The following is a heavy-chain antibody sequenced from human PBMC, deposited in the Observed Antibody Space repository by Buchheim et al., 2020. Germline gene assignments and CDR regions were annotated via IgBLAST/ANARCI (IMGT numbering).Heavy chain of an antibody. CDR2: INHSGST. J-gene: IGHJ4*02. Sequence: QVQLQQWGAGLLKPSETLSLTCAVYGGSFSGYYWSWIRQPPGKGLEWIGEINHSGSTNYIPSLKSRVTISVDTSKNQFSLKLSSVTAADTAVYYCARVVQGVIIPNFFDYWGQGTL. D-gene: IGHD3-10*01. CDR3: ARVVQGVIIPNFFDY. CDR1: GGSFSGYY. V-gene: IGHV4-34*01.